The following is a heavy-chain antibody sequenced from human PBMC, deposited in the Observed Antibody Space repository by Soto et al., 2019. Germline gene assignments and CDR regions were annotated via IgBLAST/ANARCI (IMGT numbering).Heavy chain of an antibody. CDR3: AKDAVPGNGKSDWFDP. Sequence: EVQLLESGGGLVQPGESLRRYCAASGFTFNIHAMSWLRQAPGKGLERYSKIGGSATYYADSVQGRFTISRDNSKNAVFLQMNSLRVEDTAIYDCAKDAVPGNGKSDWFDPWGQGTLVTVSS. V-gene: IGHV3-23*01. J-gene: IGHJ5*02. CDR1: GFTFNIHA. D-gene: IGHD6-19*01. CDR2: IGGSAT.